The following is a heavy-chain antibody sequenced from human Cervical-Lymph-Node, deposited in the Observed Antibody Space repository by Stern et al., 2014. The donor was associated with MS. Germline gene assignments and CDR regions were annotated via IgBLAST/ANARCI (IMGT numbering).Heavy chain of an antibody. CDR1: GFDLSNYA. J-gene: IGHJ4*02. CDR3: GRDPVLGATWRFYYCDL. Sequence: VQLVESGGGVVQPGRSLRLSCSSSGFDLSNYAMHWLRQSPGKGLEWLAAMSFDGRNENYADSVKGRFTISRDNSKNTLYLQMNSLRADDTATYYCGRDPVLGATWRFYYCDLWGQGTLVSVSS. CDR2: MSFDGRNE. D-gene: IGHD1-26*01. V-gene: IGHV3-30*04.